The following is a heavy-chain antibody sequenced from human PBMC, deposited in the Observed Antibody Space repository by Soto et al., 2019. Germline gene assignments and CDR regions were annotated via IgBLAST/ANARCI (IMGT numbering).Heavy chain of an antibody. V-gene: IGHV1-46*01. D-gene: IGHD3-10*01. CDR2: INPSGGST. CDR1: GYTFTSHY. CDR3: AGGLGDLEYYYYYGMEV. J-gene: IGHJ6*01. Sequence: ASVKVSCKASGYTFTSHYMHWVRQAPGQGLEWMGIINPSGGSTSYAQKCQGRVTMTRDTSTSTVYMELSSLRSDDTAVYYCAGGLGDLEYYYYYGMEVGGEGATVTVRS.